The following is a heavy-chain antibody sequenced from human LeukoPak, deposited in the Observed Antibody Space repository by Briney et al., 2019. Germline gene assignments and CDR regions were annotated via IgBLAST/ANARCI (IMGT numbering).Heavy chain of an antibody. CDR2: ISSSSSYT. CDR1: GFTFSDYY. CDR3: ASHPMVRGVFSF. V-gene: IGHV3-11*06. Sequence: GGSLRLSCAASGFTFSDYYMSWLRQAPGKGLEWVSYISSSSSYTNYADSVKGRFTISRDNAKDSLYLQMNSLRAEDTAVYYCASHPMVRGVFSFWGQGTLVTVSS. J-gene: IGHJ4*02. D-gene: IGHD3-10*01.